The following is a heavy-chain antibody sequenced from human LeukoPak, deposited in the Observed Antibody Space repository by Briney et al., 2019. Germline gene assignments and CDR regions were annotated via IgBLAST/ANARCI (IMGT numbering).Heavy chain of an antibody. Sequence: GGSLRLSCAASGFALSSHWMTWVRQVPGRGPEWVANVNRDGRETYYLDSVKGRFTISRDNSKNTLYLQMNSLRAEDTAVYYCAGLIDWGQGTLVTVSS. CDR2: VNRDGRET. V-gene: IGHV3-7*03. CDR1: GFALSSHW. CDR3: AGLID. J-gene: IGHJ4*02.